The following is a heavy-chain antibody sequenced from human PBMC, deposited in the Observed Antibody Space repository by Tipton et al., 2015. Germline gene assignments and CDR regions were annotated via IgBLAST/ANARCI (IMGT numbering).Heavy chain of an antibody. CDR1: GDSINNLIYY. Sequence: TLSLTCTVSGDSINNLIYYWTWIRQHPGKGLEWIGYIYYLESTYYNPSLKSRLSMSVDTSKNQFSLRLSSVTAADTAVYYCASRYSGTYAFDNWGQGTLVTVSS. D-gene: IGHD1-26*01. CDR3: ASRYSGTYAFDN. V-gene: IGHV4-31*03. J-gene: IGHJ4*02. CDR2: IYYLEST.